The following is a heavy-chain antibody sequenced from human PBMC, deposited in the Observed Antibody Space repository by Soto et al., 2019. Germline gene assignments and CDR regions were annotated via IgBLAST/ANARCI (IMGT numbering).Heavy chain of an antibody. CDR1: GGTFSSYA. Sequence: AASVKVSCKASGGTFSSYAISWVRQAPGQGLEWMGGIIPIFGTANYAQKFQGRVTITADESTSTAYMELSSLRSEDTAVYYCASRDYDFWRGFPVMSSPEYGMDVWGQGTTVTVSS. CDR2: IIPIFGTA. CDR3: ASRDYDFWRGFPVMSSPEYGMDV. J-gene: IGHJ6*02. D-gene: IGHD3-3*01. V-gene: IGHV1-69*13.